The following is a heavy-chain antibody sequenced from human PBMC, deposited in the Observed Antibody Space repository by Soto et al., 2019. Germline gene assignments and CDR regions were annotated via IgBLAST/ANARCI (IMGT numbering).Heavy chain of an antibody. CDR3: ARGYSMDD. CDR2: LRTTGSPT. Sequence: GGTLRLSCAASGFTFTTYAMSWVRQAPGEGLEWVSSLRTTGSPTYYADSVKGRFTISRDNSKNTLYLQMNGLRVEDAAIYYCARGYSMDDWGQGITVSVSS. D-gene: IGHD3-16*01. J-gene: IGHJ6*01. CDR1: GFTFTTYA. V-gene: IGHV3-23*01.